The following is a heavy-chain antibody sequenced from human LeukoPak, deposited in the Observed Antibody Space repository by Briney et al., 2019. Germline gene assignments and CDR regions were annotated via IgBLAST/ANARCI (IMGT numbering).Heavy chain of an antibody. CDR1: GFTFSSYG. V-gene: IGHV3-30*18. CDR3: AKDRKGTSYYYYYGMDV. Sequence: PGGSLRLSCAASGFTFSSYGMHWVRQAPGKGLEWVAFISYDGSNKYYADSVKGRFTISRDNSKNTLYLQMNSLRAEDTAVYYCAKDRKGTSYYYYYGMDVWGQGTTVTVSS. D-gene: IGHD1-14*01. CDR2: ISYDGSNK. J-gene: IGHJ6*02.